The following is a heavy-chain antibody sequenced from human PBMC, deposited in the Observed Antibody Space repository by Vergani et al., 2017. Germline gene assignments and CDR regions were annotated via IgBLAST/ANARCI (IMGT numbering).Heavy chain of an antibody. V-gene: IGHV3-21*02. Sequence: EVQLVESGGGLVKPGGSLRLSCAASGFTFSSFSMNWVRQAPGKGLEWVSSISRSTTYIYYADSVKGRFTISRDTAKNSLYLQMNSLRAEDTAVYYCARVRIAAAGDYDYYYYYGMDVWGQGTTVTVSS. J-gene: IGHJ6*02. CDR2: ISRSTTYI. D-gene: IGHD6-13*01. CDR1: GFTFSSFS. CDR3: ARVRIAAAGDYDYYYYYGMDV.